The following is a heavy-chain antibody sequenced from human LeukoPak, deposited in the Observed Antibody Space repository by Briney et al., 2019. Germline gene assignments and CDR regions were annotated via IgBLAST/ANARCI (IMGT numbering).Heavy chain of an antibody. J-gene: IGHJ4*02. Sequence: AETLSLTCTVSGDSISSYYWSWIRQPPGKGLEWIGYICTSGGTNYIPSLKGRVTISIDTSKNQFSLKLSSVTAADSAVYYCARLTRLSTSPDRYYLDYWGRGTLVTVSS. CDR3: ARLTRLSTSPDRYYLDY. V-gene: IGHV4-4*09. D-gene: IGHD6-6*01. CDR2: ICTSGGT. CDR1: GDSISSYY.